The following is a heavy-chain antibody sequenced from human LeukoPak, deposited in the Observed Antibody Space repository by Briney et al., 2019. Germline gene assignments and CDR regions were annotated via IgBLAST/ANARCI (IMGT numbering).Heavy chain of an antibody. CDR1: GGSISSGGSY. J-gene: IGHJ4*02. Sequence: SETLSLTCTISGGSISSGGSYWSWIRQHPGNGLEWIGYIYYSGSTYYNPFLKSRITISVDTSKNQFSLKLSSVTAADTAVYYCARVRDCSAGSCYVDYWGQGTLVTVSS. D-gene: IGHD2-15*01. CDR3: ARVRDCSAGSCYVDY. V-gene: IGHV4-31*03. CDR2: IYYSGST.